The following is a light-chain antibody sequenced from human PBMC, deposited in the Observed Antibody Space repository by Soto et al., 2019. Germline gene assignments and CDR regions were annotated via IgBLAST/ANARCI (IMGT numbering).Light chain of an antibody. CDR3: AAWDSSLNGHV. CDR2: TDN. V-gene: IGLV1-44*01. Sequence: QSVLIQPPSASGTPGQRVTISCSGSSSNIGKNTVHWFQQLPGAAPQLLISTDNQRPSGVPDRFSGSKSGASGSLAISGLQSEDEADYYCAAWDSSLNGHVFGTGTKVTV. CDR1: SSNIGKNT. J-gene: IGLJ1*01.